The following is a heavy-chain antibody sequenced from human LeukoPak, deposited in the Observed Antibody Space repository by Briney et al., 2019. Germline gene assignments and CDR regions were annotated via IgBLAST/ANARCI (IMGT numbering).Heavy chain of an antibody. CDR3: ANLMTTVTAGPFDY. D-gene: IGHD4-17*01. CDR2: INPNSGDT. Sequence: HXVRQAPGQGLEWMGRINPNSGDTNFAQKFQGRVTMTRDTSLSTAYMELSRLRSDDTAVYYCANLMTTVTAGPFDYWGQGTLVTVSS. V-gene: IGHV1-2*06. J-gene: IGHJ4*02.